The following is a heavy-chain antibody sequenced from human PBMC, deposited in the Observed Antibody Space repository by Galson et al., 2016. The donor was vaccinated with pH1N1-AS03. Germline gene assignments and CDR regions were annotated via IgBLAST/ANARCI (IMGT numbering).Heavy chain of an antibody. CDR3: ARDPRGPCTSATCPTTYYLGMDV. Sequence: CKASGYIFTGFYVHWVRQAPGQGLEWMGWINTDSGVTNYAQKFEAWVTMTRDTSVSTAYMELYGLKSDDTAVYYCARDPRGPCTSATCPTTYYLGMDVWGQGTTVIVSS. CDR1: GYIFTGFY. CDR2: INTDSGVT. J-gene: IGHJ6*02. D-gene: IGHD2-2*01. V-gene: IGHV1-2*04.